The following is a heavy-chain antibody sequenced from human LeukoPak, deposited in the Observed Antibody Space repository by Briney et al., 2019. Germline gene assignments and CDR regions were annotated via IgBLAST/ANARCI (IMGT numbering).Heavy chain of an antibody. V-gene: IGHV3-30*04. D-gene: IGHD2-15*01. CDR1: GFTFSHYA. CDR3: ARAMLVDTTPFDS. J-gene: IGHJ4*02. Sequence: GLVQPGRSLRLSCAASGFTFSHYAMHWVRQAPGKGLEWVATISYDGGEEYYADSVKGRLTISRDNSKNTLYLQMTSLRVDDTAIYYCARAMLVDTTPFDSWGQGTLVTVS. CDR2: ISYDGGEE.